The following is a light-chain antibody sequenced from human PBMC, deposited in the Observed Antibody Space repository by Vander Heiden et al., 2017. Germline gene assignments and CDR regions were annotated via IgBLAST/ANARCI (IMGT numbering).Light chain of an antibody. CDR2: WAS. V-gene: IGKV4-1*01. CDR1: QSVLYRSNNKNY. Sequence: DIVMTQSPDSLAVSLGERATIHCKSRQSVLYRSNNKNYLAWYQQKPGQPPKLLIYWASTRESGVPDRVSGSGSGTEFTLTISSLQAEDVAVYYCQQDDSTPYTFGQGTKLEIK. J-gene: IGKJ2*01. CDR3: QQDDSTPYT.